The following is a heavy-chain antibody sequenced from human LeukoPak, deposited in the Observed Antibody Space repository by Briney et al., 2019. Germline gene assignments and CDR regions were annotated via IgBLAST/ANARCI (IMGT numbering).Heavy chain of an antibody. V-gene: IGHV3-64*01. J-gene: IGHJ4*02. D-gene: IGHD1-14*01. CDR2: IGSNGGST. CDR3: AREEPAGSTDY. CDR1: GFVFNSHS. Sequence: GGSLRLSCAASGFVFNSHSMHWVRQAPGKGLECVSAIGSNGGSTYYANSVKGRFTISRDNSKNTLYLQMGSLRAEDTALYYCAREEPAGSTDYWGQGTLVTVSS.